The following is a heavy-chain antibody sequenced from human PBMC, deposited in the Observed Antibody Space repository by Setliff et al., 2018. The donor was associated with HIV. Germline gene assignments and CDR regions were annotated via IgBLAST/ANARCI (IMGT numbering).Heavy chain of an antibody. CDR2: IKYDGSDK. CDR3: VRDQNTPSRCRSKTCINPGDY. J-gene: IGHJ4*02. V-gene: IGHV3-30*02. CDR1: GFTFSNYG. Sequence: GGSLRLSCAASGFTFSNYGVHRVRQAPGKGLEWVASIKYDGSDKYYADSVKGRFTISRDNSKNTLYLQMDSLRAEDTAVYYCVRDQNTPSRCRSKTCINPGDYWGLGTLVTVSS. D-gene: IGHD2-2*01.